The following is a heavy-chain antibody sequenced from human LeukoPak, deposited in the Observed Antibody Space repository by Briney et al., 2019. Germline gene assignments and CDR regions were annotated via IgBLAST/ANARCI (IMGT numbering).Heavy chain of an antibody. CDR2: INHRGST. J-gene: IGHJ4*02. V-gene: IGHV4-34*01. Sequence: SETLSLTCAVYGGSFSGYYWSWIRQPPGKGLEWIGEINHRGSTNYNPSLTSRVTISVDTSKNQFSLKLSSVTAADTAVYYCARGLAPDYWGQGTLVTVSS. CDR3: ARGLAPDY. CDR1: GGSFSGYY.